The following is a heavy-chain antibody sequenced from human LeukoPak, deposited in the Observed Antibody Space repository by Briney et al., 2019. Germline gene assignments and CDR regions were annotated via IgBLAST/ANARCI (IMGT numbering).Heavy chain of an antibody. CDR2: IYYSGST. V-gene: IGHV4-30-2*03. Sequence: PSETLSLTCTVSGGSISSGGYYWSWIRQPPGKGLEWIGSIYYSGSTYYNPSLKSRVTISVDTSKNQFSLKLSSVTAADTAVYYCARVVTTSVFHFDYWGQGTLVTVSS. D-gene: IGHD2-21*02. J-gene: IGHJ4*02. CDR1: GGSISSGGYY. CDR3: ARVVTTSVFHFDY.